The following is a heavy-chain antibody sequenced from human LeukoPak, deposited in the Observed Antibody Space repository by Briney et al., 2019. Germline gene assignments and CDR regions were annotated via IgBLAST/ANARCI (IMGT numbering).Heavy chain of an antibody. J-gene: IGHJ4*02. CDR1: GFTFTNYW. V-gene: IGHV3-7*03. D-gene: IGHD4-17*01. Sequence: GGSLRLSCAASGFTFTNYWMSWVRQSPGKGLEWVANINQDGSAKYYVDSVKGRFTISRDNAKNSLYLRMNSLRTDDTAVYYCAICYSDHSDYFDYWGQGTLVTVSS. CDR3: AICYSDHSDYFDY. CDR2: INQDGSAK.